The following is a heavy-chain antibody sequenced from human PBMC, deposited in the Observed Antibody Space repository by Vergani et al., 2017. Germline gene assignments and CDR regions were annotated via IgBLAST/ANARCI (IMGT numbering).Heavy chain of an antibody. CDR3: AKSAGYSYGYGLAGDY. D-gene: IGHD5-18*01. J-gene: IGHJ4*02. V-gene: IGHV3-23*01. CDR1: GFTFSSYA. Sequence: EVQLLESGGGLVQTGGSLRLSCAASGFTFSSYAMSWVRQAPGKGLEWVSAISGSGGSTYYADSVKGRFTISRDNSKNTLYLQMNSLRAEDTAVYYCAKSAGYSYGYGLAGDYWGQGTLVTVSS. CDR2: ISGSGGST.